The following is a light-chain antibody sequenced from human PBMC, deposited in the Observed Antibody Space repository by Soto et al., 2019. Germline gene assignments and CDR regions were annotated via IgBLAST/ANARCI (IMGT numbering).Light chain of an antibody. CDR2: EVN. J-gene: IGLJ2*01. V-gene: IGLV2-8*01. Sequence: QSALTQPPSASGSPGQSVTVSCTGTSSDVGGYNYVSWYQQHPGEAPKLMIYEVNKRPSRVPDRFSGSQSGNTASLTVSGLQAEDEADYYCSSYAGSNNLVFGGGTKLTVL. CDR3: SSYAGSNNLV. CDR1: SSDVGGYNY.